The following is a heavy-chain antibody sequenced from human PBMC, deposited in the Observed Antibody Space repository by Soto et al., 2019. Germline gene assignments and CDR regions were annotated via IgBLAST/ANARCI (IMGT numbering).Heavy chain of an antibody. D-gene: IGHD2-15*01. CDR1: GYTFTGYY. J-gene: IGHJ6*02. Sequence: QVQLVQSGAEVKKPGASVKVSCKASGYTFTGYYMHWVRQAPGQGLEWMGWINPNSGGTNYAQKFQGWVTMTRDTSISTAYMELSRLRSDDTAVYYCVRQIGGGSFNSYYYYYGMDVWGQGTTVTVSS. CDR3: VRQIGGGSFNSYYYYYGMDV. V-gene: IGHV1-2*04. CDR2: INPNSGGT.